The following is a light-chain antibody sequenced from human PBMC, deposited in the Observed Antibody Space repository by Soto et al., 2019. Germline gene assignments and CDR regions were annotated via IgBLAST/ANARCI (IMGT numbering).Light chain of an antibody. CDR3: QQDGSAPFT. Sequence: EIVLTQSPGTLSLSPRERATLSCRASQSITSSQLAWYQQRPGQAPRLLTYGSSSMATGIPDRFSGSGSGTDFTLTISRLESEDFAVYYCQQDGSAPFTFGGGTKVEIK. J-gene: IGKJ4*01. CDR2: GSS. CDR1: QSITSSQ. V-gene: IGKV3-20*01.